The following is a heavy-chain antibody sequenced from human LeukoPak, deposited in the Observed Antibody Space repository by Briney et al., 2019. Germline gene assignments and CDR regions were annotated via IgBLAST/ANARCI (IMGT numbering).Heavy chain of an antibody. CDR1: GFTFSSYA. D-gene: IGHD4-11*01. Sequence: QAGGSLRLSCAASGFTFSSYAMHWVRQPPGKGLEWVAFISYDGNNKYYADSVKGRFTISRDNSKNTLYLQMNSLRAEDTAVYYCARDPPGRVYSNYYFDYWGQGTLVTVSS. CDR3: ARDPPGRVYSNYYFDY. V-gene: IGHV3-30-3*01. J-gene: IGHJ4*02. CDR2: ISYDGNNK.